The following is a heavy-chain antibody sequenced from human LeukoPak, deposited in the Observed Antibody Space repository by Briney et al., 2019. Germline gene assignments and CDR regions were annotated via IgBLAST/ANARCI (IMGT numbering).Heavy chain of an antibody. CDR2: INHSGST. V-gene: IGHV4-34*01. CDR1: GGSISTYY. Sequence: SETLSLTCTVSGGSISTYYWSWIRQPPGKGLEWIGEINHSGSTNYNPSLKSRVTISVDTSKNQFSLKLSSVTAADTAVYYCASGSVGATAPHNWFDPWGQGTLVTVSS. J-gene: IGHJ5*02. D-gene: IGHD1-26*01. CDR3: ASGSVGATAPHNWFDP.